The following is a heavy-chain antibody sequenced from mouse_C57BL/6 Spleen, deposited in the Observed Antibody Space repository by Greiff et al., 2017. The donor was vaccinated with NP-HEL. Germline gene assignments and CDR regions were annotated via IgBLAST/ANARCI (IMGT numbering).Heavy chain of an antibody. CDR2: ISTGGGST. CDR1: GFTFSDYY. Sequence: EVHLVESGGGLVQPGGSLKLSCAASGFTFSDYYMYWVRQTPEKRLEWVAYISTGGGSTYYPDTVKGRFTISRDNAKNTLYLQMSRLKSEDTAMYYCARLDDYDGYFDVWGTGTTVTVSS. D-gene: IGHD2-4*01. J-gene: IGHJ1*03. CDR3: ARLDDYDGYFDV. V-gene: IGHV5-12*01.